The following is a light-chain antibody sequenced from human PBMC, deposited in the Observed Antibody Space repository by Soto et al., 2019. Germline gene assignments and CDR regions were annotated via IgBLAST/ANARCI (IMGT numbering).Light chain of an antibody. J-gene: IGKJ3*01. Sequence: ESVLTQSPGTLSLSPGERATLSCRASQIVRRDYLAWYQQKPGQAPRLLIYAASTRATGVPDRFSGSGSGTDFNLTISSLEPEDFAVYYCQQFGGSHRVTFGPGIKVDIK. CDR1: QIVRRDY. CDR3: QQFGGSHRVT. V-gene: IGKV3-20*01. CDR2: AAS.